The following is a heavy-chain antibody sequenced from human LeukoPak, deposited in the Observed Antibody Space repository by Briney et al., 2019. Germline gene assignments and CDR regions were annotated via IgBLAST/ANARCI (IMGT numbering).Heavy chain of an antibody. CDR3: ARDQGGGTFYYYYYMDV. D-gene: IGHD1-1*01. J-gene: IGHJ6*03. CDR2: ISYDGSNK. Sequence: PGGSLRLSCAASGFTFSSYAMSWVRQAPGKGLEWVAVISYDGSNKYYADSVKGRFTISRDNSKNTLYLQMNSLRAEDTAVYYCARDQGGGTFYYYYYMDVWGKGTTVTVSS. CDR1: GFTFSSYA. V-gene: IGHV3-30-3*01.